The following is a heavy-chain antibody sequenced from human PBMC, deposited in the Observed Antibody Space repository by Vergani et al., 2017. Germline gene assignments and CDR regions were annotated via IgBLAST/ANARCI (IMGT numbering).Heavy chain of an antibody. CDR3: ARPGDCSSTSCYRGWDAFDI. CDR1: GYTFTSYY. D-gene: IGHD2-2*02. CDR2: INPNSGGT. J-gene: IGHJ3*02. V-gene: IGHV1-2*02. Sequence: QVQLVQSGAEVKKPGASVKVSCMASGYTFTSYYMHWVRQAPGQGLEWMGWINPNSGGTNYAQKFQGRVTMTRDTSISTAYMELSRLRSDDTAVYYCARPGDCSSTSCYRGWDAFDIWGQGTMVTVSS.